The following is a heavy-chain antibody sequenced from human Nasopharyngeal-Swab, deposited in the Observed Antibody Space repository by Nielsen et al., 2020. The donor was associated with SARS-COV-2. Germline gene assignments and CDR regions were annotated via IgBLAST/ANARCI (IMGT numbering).Heavy chain of an antibody. CDR1: GFTVSSNY. J-gene: IGHJ6*02. V-gene: IGHV3-9*01. D-gene: IGHD3-10*01. Sequence: SLKISCAASGFTVSSNYMSWVRQAPGKGLEWVSGISWNSGSIGYADSVKGRFTISRDNAKNSLYLQMNSLRAEDTALYYCAKDLAYGSGSIVYGMDVWGQGTTVTVSS. CDR2: ISWNSGSI. CDR3: AKDLAYGSGSIVYGMDV.